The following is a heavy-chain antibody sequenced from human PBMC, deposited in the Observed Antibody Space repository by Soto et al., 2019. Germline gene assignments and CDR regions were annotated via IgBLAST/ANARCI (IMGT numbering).Heavy chain of an antibody. CDR2: IHYNGNT. Sequence: PSETLSLTCTVSGDSIGAYSWSWVRQPPGKGLEWIGNIHYNGNTKYNPSLKSRVSMSVDTSKNQFSLRLISVTAADTAKYFCAREGNLGRWLQPRDFWGQGTLVTVS. V-gene: IGHV4-59*01. CDR1: GDSIGAYS. D-gene: IGHD5-12*01. J-gene: IGHJ4*02. CDR3: AREGNLGRWLQPRDF.